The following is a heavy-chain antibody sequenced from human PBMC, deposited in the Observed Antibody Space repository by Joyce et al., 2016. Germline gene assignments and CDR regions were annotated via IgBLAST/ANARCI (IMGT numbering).Heavy chain of an antibody. D-gene: IGHD6-13*01. CDR1: GFTFSNYG. J-gene: IGHJ4*02. V-gene: IGHV3-30*03. Sequence: QVQLVESGGGVVQPGRSLRLSCAASGFTFSNYGMHWVRQAPGKGLEWVAVISDDGSNKYYVDSVKGRFTISRDNSKNTLYLQMNSLRPEDTAVYYCARALGWDSNSCHGYWGQGTLVTVSS. CDR3: ARALGWDSNSCHGY. CDR2: ISDDGSNK.